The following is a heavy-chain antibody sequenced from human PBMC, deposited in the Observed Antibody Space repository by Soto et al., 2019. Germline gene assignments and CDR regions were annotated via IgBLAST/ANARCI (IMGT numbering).Heavy chain of an antibody. J-gene: IGHJ1*01. Sequence: QVQLVESGGGVVQPGRSLRLSCAASGFTFSSYVMHWLRQAPGKGLEWVALISHDESNKQYADSVKGRFTISRDNSKNPLSLQVDSLRYDDTAVYYCAKEDESSGYAGTFHHGCQGTLVTVST. CDR3: AKEDESSGYAGTFHH. CDR2: ISHDESNK. V-gene: IGHV3-30-3*01. CDR1: GFTFSSYV. D-gene: IGHD3-22*01.